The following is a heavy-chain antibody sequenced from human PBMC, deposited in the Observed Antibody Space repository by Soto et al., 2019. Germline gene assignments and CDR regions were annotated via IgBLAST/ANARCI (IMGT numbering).Heavy chain of an antibody. CDR3: ARGGESSDY. J-gene: IGHJ4*02. CDR1: GGSISSYY. Sequence: QVQLQESGPGLVKPSETLSLTCTGSGGSISSYYWGWIRQPPGTGLEWIGYIYYSGSTNYNPSLKSRVTISVDTPESQFSLKLSSVTAADTAVSYCARGGESSDYWGQGALVIVSS. D-gene: IGHD1-26*01. V-gene: IGHV4-59*12. CDR2: IYYSGST.